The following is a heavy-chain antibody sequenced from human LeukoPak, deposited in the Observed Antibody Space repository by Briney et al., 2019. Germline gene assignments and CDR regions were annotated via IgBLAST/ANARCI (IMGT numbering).Heavy chain of an antibody. Sequence: ASVKVSCTASGYTFTNYGFSWVRQAPGQGLEWMGWISAYNGYTDYAQKLQFRVTMTTDTSTSTAYMELRSLRSDDTAVYYCARDKAVTTEVTQHFQHWGQGTLVTVSS. CDR2: ISAYNGYT. J-gene: IGHJ1*01. V-gene: IGHV1-18*01. CDR1: GYTFTNYG. D-gene: IGHD4-23*01. CDR3: ARDKAVTTEVTQHFQH.